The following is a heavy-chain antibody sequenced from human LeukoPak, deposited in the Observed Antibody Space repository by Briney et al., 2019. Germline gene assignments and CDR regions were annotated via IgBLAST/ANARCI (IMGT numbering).Heavy chain of an antibody. CDR3: ARVSSGYYLDY. D-gene: IGHD3-22*01. Sequence: PGGSLRLSCAASGFTFSNYWMSWVRQAPGKGLEWVANIKQEGSEKYHVDSVKGRFTISRDNAKNSLYLQMNSLRAKDTAVYFCARVSSGYYLDYWGQGTLVTVSS. V-gene: IGHV3-7*03. CDR1: GFTFSNYW. CDR2: IKQEGSEK. J-gene: IGHJ4*02.